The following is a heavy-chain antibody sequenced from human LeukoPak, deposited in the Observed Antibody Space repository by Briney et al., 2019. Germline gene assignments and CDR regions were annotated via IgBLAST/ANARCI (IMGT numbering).Heavy chain of an antibody. CDR1: GDSVSSNSAA. CDR3: ARERDGYNYVELWCFDL. J-gene: IGHJ2*01. CDR2: TYYRSKWYT. Sequence: SQTLSLTCVISGDSVSSNSAAWNWIRQSPSRGLQWLGRTYYRSKWYTDYAVSVKSRITINPDTSKNQFSLQLNSVTPEDTAVYYCARERDGYNYVELWCFDLWGRGTLVTVSS. D-gene: IGHD5-24*01. V-gene: IGHV6-1*01.